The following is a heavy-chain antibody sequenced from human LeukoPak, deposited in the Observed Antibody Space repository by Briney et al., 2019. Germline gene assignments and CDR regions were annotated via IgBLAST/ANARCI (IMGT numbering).Heavy chain of an antibody. CDR3: ARDPHYYDSTERAFDI. V-gene: IGHV3-7*01. D-gene: IGHD3-22*01. Sequence: GGSLRLSCAASGFTFSSYWMSWVRQAPGKGLEWVANIKQDGSEKYYVDSVKGRFTISRDNAKNSLYLQMNSLRAEDAAVYYCARDPHYYDSTERAFDIWGQGTMVTVSS. CDR1: GFTFSSYW. CDR2: IKQDGSEK. J-gene: IGHJ3*02.